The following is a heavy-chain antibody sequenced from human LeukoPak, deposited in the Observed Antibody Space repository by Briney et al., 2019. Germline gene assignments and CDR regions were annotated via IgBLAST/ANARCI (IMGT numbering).Heavy chain of an antibody. J-gene: IGHJ6*03. CDR3: ARGDCSSTSCLYYYYYYMDV. V-gene: IGHV4-38-2*02. D-gene: IGHD2-2*01. CDR1: GYSISSGYY. Sequence: PSETLSLTCTVSGYSISSGYYWGWIRQPPGKGLEWIGSIYHSGSTYYNPSLKSRVTISVDTSKNQFSLKLSSVTAADTAVYYCARGDCSSTSCLYYYYYYMDVWGKGTTVTVSS. CDR2: IYHSGST.